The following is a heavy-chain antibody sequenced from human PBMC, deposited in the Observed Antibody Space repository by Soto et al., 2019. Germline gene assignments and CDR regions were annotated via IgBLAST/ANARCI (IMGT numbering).Heavy chain of an antibody. J-gene: IGHJ4*02. CDR2: IIPIVGTA. Sequence: QVQLVQSGAEVKKPGSSVKVSCKASGGTFSSYAISWVRQAPGQGLGWMGGIIPIVGTANYAQKFQGRVTITADESTSTAYMELSSLRSEDTAVYYCARTFDLGYCSSTSCYGTFDYWGQGTLVTVSS. CDR3: ARTFDLGYCSSTSCYGTFDY. D-gene: IGHD2-2*01. V-gene: IGHV1-69*01. CDR1: GGTFSSYA.